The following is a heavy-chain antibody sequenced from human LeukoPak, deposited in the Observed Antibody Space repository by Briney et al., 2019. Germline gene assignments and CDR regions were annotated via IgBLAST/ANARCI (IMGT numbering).Heavy chain of an antibody. V-gene: IGHV4-4*07. CDR2: IYTTGST. CDR1: GGSISSYY. D-gene: IGHD2/OR15-2a*01. J-gene: IGHJ4*02. Sequence: SETLSLTCTVSGGSISSYYWSWIRQPAGKGLEWIGRIYTTGSTNYNPSLKSRLTMSLDTSKNQFSLKLTSVTAADTAMYYCARRNTADASIDFWGQGTLVTASS. CDR3: ARRNTADASIDF.